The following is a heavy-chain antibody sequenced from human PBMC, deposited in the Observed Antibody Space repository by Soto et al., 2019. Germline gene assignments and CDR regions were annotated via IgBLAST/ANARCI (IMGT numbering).Heavy chain of an antibody. CDR2: IIPILGIA. V-gene: IGHV1-69*08. CDR3: ARDGHPPPCMDV. Sequence: QVQLVQSGAGVKKPGSSVKVSCKASGGTFSSYTISWVRQAPGQGLEWMGRIIPILGIANYAQKFQGRVTITADQSTSTAYRELSSLRCEDTAVYYCARDGHPPPCMDVWGQGTTVTVSS. J-gene: IGHJ6*02. CDR1: GGTFSSYT.